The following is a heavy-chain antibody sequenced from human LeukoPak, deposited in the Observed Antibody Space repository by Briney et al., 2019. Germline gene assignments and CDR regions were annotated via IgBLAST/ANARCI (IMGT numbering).Heavy chain of an antibody. CDR2: IKQDGSEK. J-gene: IGHJ6*03. Sequence: PGGSLRLSCAASGFTFSSYWMSWVRQAPGKGLEWVANIKQDGSEKYYVDSVKGRFTISRDNAKNSLYLQMKSLRAEDTAVYYCARGGYCSGGSCRNYYMDVWGKGTTVTVSS. CDR3: ARGGYCSGGSCRNYYMDV. D-gene: IGHD2-15*01. CDR1: GFTFSSYW. V-gene: IGHV3-7*01.